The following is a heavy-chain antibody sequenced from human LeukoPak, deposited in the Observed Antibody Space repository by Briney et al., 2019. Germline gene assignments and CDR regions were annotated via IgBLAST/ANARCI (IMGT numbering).Heavy chain of an antibody. J-gene: IGHJ6*03. Sequence: GASVKVSCKASGGTFSSYTIRWVRQAPGKGLEWMEGIFHILGIANYAQKFQGRVTITADKSTSTAYMELSSLRSEDTAVYYCASTGWLLYDYYYYYMDVWGKGTTVTVSS. D-gene: IGHD3/OR15-3a*01. CDR1: GGTFSSYT. CDR2: IFHILGIA. V-gene: IGHV1-69*10. CDR3: ASTGWLLYDYYYYYMDV.